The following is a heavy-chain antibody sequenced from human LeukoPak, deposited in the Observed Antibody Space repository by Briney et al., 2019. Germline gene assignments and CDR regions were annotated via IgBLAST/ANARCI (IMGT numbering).Heavy chain of an antibody. J-gene: IGHJ4*02. CDR3: APNYGSGSSLDY. CDR1: GFTFSSYW. D-gene: IGHD3-10*01. Sequence: RGSLRLSCAASGFTFSSYWMHWVRQAPGKGLVWVSRINSDGSSTSYADSVKGRFTISRDNAKNTLYLQMNSLRAEDTAVYYCAPNYGSGSSLDYWGQGTLVTVSS. V-gene: IGHV3-74*01. CDR2: INSDGSST.